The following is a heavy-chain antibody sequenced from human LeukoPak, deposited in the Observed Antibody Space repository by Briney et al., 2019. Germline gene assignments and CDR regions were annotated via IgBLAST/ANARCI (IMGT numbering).Heavy chain of an antibody. J-gene: IGHJ2*01. D-gene: IGHD3-16*01. V-gene: IGHV3-30-3*01. CDR2: ISYDGSNK. CDR3: ARSGPLSWGFDL. CDR1: GFTFSSYA. Sequence: QPGRSLRLSCAASGFTFSSYAMHWVRQAPGKGLEWVAVISYDGSNKYYADSVKGRFTISRDNSKNTLYLQMNSLRAEDTAVYYCARSGPLSWGFDLWGRGTLVTVSS.